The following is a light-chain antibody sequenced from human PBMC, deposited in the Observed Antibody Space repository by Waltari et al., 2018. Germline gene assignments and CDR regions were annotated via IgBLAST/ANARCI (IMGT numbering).Light chain of an antibody. CDR3: QTGGHGTWV. J-gene: IGLJ3*02. V-gene: IGLV4-69*01. CDR1: SGHSSNV. Sequence: QLVLTQSPSASASLGASVKLTCTLSSGHSSNVIAWLQQRPEKGPRYLMKVNSDGSHSKGDEIPDRFSGSSSGAERYLTISTLQSEDEADYVCQTGGHGTWVFGGGTTLTVL. CDR2: VNSDGSH.